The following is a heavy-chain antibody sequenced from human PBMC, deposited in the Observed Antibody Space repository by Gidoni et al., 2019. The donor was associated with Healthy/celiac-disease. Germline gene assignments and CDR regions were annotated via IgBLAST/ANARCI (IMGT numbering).Heavy chain of an antibody. CDR1: GWSFSGYY. J-gene: IGHJ4*02. V-gene: IGHV4-34*01. D-gene: IGHD3-10*01. CDR2: INHSGST. CDR3: ARAGYYYGSTRGFDY. Sequence: QVQLQQRGAGLLKPSETLSLTCAVHGWSFSGYYWCWIRPPPGKGLEWIGEINHSGSTNYNPSLKSRVTISVDTSKNQFSLKLSSVTAADTAVYYCARAGYYYGSTRGFDYWGQGTLVTVSS.